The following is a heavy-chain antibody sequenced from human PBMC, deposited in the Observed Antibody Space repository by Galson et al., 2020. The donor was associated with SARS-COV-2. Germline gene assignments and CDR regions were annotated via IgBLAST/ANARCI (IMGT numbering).Heavy chain of an antibody. CDR2: ITPTRLST. CDR1: GFTFTTTT. V-gene: IGHV3-21*01. Sequence: LTLTCVASGFTFTTTTMTWVRQAPGKGLERDTSITPTRLSTYYADSVKRRFTISRDNAKRTLYLQRNTLRAEDSAVYYCARDHLSLVGAGVDPFDICGQGTRVTVSS. D-gene: IGHD3-3*01. CDR3: ARDHLSLVGAGVDPFDI. J-gene: IGHJ3*02.